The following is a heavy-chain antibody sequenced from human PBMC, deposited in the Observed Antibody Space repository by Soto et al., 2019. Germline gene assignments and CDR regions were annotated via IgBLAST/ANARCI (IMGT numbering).Heavy chain of an antibody. Sequence: GGSLRLSCAASGFTFSDYYTSWIRQAPGKGLEWVSYISSSGSTIYYADSVKGRFTISRDNAKNSLYLQMNSLRAENTAVYYCARGDSYGSVYGMDVWGQGTTVTVSS. V-gene: IGHV3-11*01. CDR3: ARGDSYGSVYGMDV. CDR2: ISSSGSTI. J-gene: IGHJ6*02. CDR1: GFTFSDYY. D-gene: IGHD5-18*01.